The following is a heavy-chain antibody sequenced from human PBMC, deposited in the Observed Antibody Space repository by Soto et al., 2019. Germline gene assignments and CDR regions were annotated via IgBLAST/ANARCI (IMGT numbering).Heavy chain of an antibody. J-gene: IGHJ4*02. CDR2: INHSGST. D-gene: IGHD3-10*01. CDR1: GGSFSGYY. V-gene: IGHV4-34*01. Sequence: ETLSLPCAVYGGSFSGYYWTWIRQPPGTGLEWIGEINHSGSTNYNPSLKSRVTISVDTSKNQFSLKLTSVTAADTALYYCAGDKITDIFDYWGQGTLFTVSS. CDR3: AGDKITDIFDY.